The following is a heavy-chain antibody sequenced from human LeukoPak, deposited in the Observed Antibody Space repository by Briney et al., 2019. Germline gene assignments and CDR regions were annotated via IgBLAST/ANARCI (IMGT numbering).Heavy chain of an antibody. D-gene: IGHD1-26*01. Sequence: SKILSLTCAGPGGSISDSYWSWFRQLAGKRLHLIGRIYVSGHTHYDPSLKSRVTMSLDTSKNQFSLKVTSVTAADTAVYYCARGPGGTTNEAFDYWGQGTLVTVSS. J-gene: IGHJ4*02. CDR1: GGSISDSY. CDR3: ARGPGGTTNEAFDY. CDR2: IYVSGHT. V-gene: IGHV4-4*07.